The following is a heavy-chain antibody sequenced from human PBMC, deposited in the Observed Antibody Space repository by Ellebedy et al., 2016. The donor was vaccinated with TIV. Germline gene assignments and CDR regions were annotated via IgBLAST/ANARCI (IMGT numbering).Heavy chain of an antibody. CDR3: ARLTSSSWYNWFDP. V-gene: IGHV4-59*01. CDR2: IYYSGST. Sequence: SETLSLXXTVSGGSISSYYWSWIRQPPGKGLEWIGYIYYSGSTNYNPSLKSRVTISVDTSKNQFSLKLSSVTAADTAVYYCARLTSSSWYNWFDPWGQGTLVTVSS. J-gene: IGHJ5*02. CDR1: GGSISSYY. D-gene: IGHD6-13*01.